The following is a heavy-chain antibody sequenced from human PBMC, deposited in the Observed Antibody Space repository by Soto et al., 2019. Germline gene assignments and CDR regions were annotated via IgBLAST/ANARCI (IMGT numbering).Heavy chain of an antibody. D-gene: IGHD1-26*01. Sequence: PSETLSLTCTVSGGSISSSSYYWGWIRQPPGKWLEWIGSIYYSGSTYYNPSLKSRVTISVDTSKNQFSLKLSSVTAADTAVYYCARDIVGATYFDSWGQGTLVTVSS. V-gene: IGHV4-39*02. CDR3: ARDIVGATYFDS. J-gene: IGHJ4*02. CDR1: GGSISSSSYY. CDR2: IYYSGST.